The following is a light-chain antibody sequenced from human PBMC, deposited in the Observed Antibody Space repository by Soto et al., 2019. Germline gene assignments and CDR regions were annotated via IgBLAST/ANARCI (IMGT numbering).Light chain of an antibody. CDR1: SSDIGGYNF. J-gene: IGLJ2*01. CDR3: SSYRSSNPLV. V-gene: IGLV2-14*01. CDR2: EVS. Sequence: QSALTQPASVSGSPGQSITISCTGTSSDIGGYNFVSWYQQHPGKAPKLIIHEVSNQPSGVSNRFSGSKSGNKASLTISGLQAEDEADYYCSSYRSSNPLVFGGGTKLTVL.